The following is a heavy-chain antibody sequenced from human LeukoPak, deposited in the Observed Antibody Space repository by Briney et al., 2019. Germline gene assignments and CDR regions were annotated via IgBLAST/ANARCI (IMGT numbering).Heavy chain of an antibody. V-gene: IGHV4-61*02. CDR3: ARGWGSTSSNYFDP. Sequence: SQTLSLTCTVSGGSIISNNFYWSWIRQPAGKGLEWIGRIYGSGSTNYSPSLRSRVTISMDTSKNQFSLNLNSVTAADTAMYFCARGWGSTSSNYFDPWGQGTLVTVSS. J-gene: IGHJ5*02. CDR2: IYGSGST. CDR1: GGSIISNNFY. D-gene: IGHD2/OR15-2a*01.